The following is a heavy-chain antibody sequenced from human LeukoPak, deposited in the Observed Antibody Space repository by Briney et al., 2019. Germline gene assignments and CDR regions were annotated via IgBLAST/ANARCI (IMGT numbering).Heavy chain of an antibody. Sequence: GGSLRLSCLTSGFTFSTNAMSWVRQAPGKGLGWISGISGSGASTYYADSVTGRFTISRDNSRNTLYLQMNSLRGDDTAVYYCAKDVGKWESLHFFDYWGQGTLVTVSS. CDR3: AKDVGKWESLHFFDY. V-gene: IGHV3-23*01. J-gene: IGHJ4*02. CDR1: GFTFSTNA. D-gene: IGHD1-26*01. CDR2: ISGSGAST.